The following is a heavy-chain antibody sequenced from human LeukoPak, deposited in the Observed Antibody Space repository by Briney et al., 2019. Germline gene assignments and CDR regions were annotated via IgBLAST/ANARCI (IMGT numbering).Heavy chain of an antibody. Sequence: GGSLRLSCGASGFTFSSYAMSWVRQAPGKGLEWVSTISGSGSSIYYADSVKGRFTISRDNSKDTLYLQMNSLRAEDTAVYYCAKVVSGRFDYWGQGTLVTVSS. CDR1: GFTFSSYA. CDR2: ISGSGSSI. D-gene: IGHD2-15*01. J-gene: IGHJ4*02. CDR3: AKVVSGRFDY. V-gene: IGHV3-23*01.